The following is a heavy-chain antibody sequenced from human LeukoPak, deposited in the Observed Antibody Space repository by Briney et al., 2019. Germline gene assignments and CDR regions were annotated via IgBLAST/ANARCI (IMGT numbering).Heavy chain of an antibody. J-gene: IGHJ5*02. CDR3: ARGRNFGGTIAAAGTGWFDP. D-gene: IGHD6-13*01. CDR1: GGSFSGYY. V-gene: IGHV4-34*01. Sequence: SETLSLTCAVYGGSFSGYYWSWTRQPPGKELEWIGEINHSGSTNYNPSLKSRVTISVDTSKNQFSLKLSSVTAADTAVYYCARGRNFGGTIAAAGTGWFDPWGQGTLVTVSS. CDR2: INHSGST.